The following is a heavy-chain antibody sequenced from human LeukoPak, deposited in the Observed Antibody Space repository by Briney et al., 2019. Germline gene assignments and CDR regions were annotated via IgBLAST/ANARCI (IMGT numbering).Heavy chain of an antibody. CDR2: FDPEDGET. V-gene: IGHV1-24*01. CDR3: AREVVAAAGIYYYYYMDV. Sequence: GASVKVSCKVSGYTLTELSMHWVRQAPGKGLEWMGGFDPEDGETIYAQKFQGRVTMTEDTPTDTAYMELSSLRSDDTAVYYCAREVVAAAGIYYYYYMDVWGKGTTVTVSS. J-gene: IGHJ6*03. D-gene: IGHD6-13*01. CDR1: GYTLTELS.